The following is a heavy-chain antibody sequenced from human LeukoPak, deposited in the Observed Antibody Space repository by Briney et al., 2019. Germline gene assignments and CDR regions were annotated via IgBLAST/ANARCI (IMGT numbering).Heavy chain of an antibody. Sequence: SETLSLTCTVSGFSISSYYRSWLRQPPGKGLEWIGYICYSGSANYNPSLKSRGTISVDTSKNQFSLKLSSVTAADTAVYYCARAHLRYFDWLNWFDPWGQGNLVTVSS. CDR3: ARAHLRYFDWLNWFDP. D-gene: IGHD3-9*01. V-gene: IGHV4-59*01. CDR2: ICYSGSA. J-gene: IGHJ5*02. CDR1: GFSISSYY.